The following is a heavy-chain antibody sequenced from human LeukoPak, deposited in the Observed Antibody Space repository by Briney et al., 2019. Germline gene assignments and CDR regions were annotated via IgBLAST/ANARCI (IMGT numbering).Heavy chain of an antibody. Sequence: SETLSLTCTVSGGSISSGDYYWSWLRQPPGKGLEWIGYMYYSGSTYYNPSLKSRATISVDTSKNQFSLRLSSVTAADTAVYYCARPYYYDSRIDPWGQGTLVTVSS. CDR3: ARPYYYDSRIDP. V-gene: IGHV4-30-4*01. D-gene: IGHD3-22*01. J-gene: IGHJ5*02. CDR1: GGSISSGDYY. CDR2: MYYSGST.